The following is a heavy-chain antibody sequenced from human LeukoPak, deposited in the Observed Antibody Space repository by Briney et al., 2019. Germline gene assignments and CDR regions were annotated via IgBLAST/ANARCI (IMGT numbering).Heavy chain of an antibody. J-gene: IGHJ6*03. V-gene: IGHV3-23*01. CDR3: AKDQGGYLYHYYMDV. Sequence: PGGSLRLSCAASGFSFSSYAMSWVRQAPGKGLEWVSAITGSGGSTYYADSVKGRFTISRDNSKNTLYLQMNSLRAEDTAVYYCAKDQGGYLYHYYMDVWGNGTTVTVSS. CDR1: GFSFSSYA. CDR2: ITGSGGST. D-gene: IGHD2-15*01.